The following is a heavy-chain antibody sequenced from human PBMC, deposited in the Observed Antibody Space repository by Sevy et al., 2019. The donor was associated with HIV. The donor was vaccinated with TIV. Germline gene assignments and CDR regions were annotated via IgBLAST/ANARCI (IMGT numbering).Heavy chain of an antibody. Sequence: GGYLRLSCAASGFTFSSYGMHWVRQAPGKGLEWVAVIWYDGSNKYYADSVKGRFTISRDNSKNTLYLQMNSLRAEDTAVYYCARTSLRNYYDSSGYYSRYYYYYGMDVWGQGTTVTVSS. CDR1: GFTFSSYG. J-gene: IGHJ6*02. V-gene: IGHV3-33*01. CDR2: IWYDGSNK. CDR3: ARTSLRNYYDSSGYYSRYYYYYGMDV. D-gene: IGHD3-22*01.